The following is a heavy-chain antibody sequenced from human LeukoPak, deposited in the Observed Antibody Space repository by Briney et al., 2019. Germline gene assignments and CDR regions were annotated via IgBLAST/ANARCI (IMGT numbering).Heavy chain of an antibody. CDR2: INHSGST. CDR3: ARGRRDGYNLEYFDK. CDR1: GGSFSGYY. D-gene: IGHD5-24*01. J-gene: IGHJ4*02. V-gene: IGHV4-34*01. Sequence: SETLSLTCAVYGGSFSGYYWSWIRQPPGKGLEWIGEINHSGSTNYNPSLKSRVTISVDTSKNQFSLKLSSVTAADTAVYYCARGRRDGYNLEYFDKWGQGTLATVSS.